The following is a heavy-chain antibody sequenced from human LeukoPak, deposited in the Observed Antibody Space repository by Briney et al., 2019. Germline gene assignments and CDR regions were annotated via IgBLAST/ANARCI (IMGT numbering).Heavy chain of an antibody. J-gene: IGHJ4*02. D-gene: IGHD3-10*01. CDR2: ISSSSRTI. V-gene: IGHV3-48*01. CDR3: ARDRGFGELSTYYFDY. Sequence: GGSLRLSCAASGFTFSSYEMNWVRQAPGKGLEWVSYISSSSRTIYYADSVKGRFTISRDNAKNTLYLQMNSLRAEDTAVYYCARDRGFGELSTYYFDYWGQGTLVTVSS. CDR1: GFTFSSYE.